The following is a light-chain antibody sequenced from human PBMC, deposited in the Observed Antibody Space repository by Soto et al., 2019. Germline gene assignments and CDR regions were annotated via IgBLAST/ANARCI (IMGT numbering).Light chain of an antibody. Sequence: EIVFTQSPGTLYLSPGERATLSCRASQSVPKPLAWYQQKPGQAPRILIYGASSRETGIPDMFSGSGSGTDFTLTISRLEPEDFEVYYCQQYGSSTWTFGQGTKVDIK. J-gene: IGKJ1*01. CDR3: QQYGSSTWT. CDR2: GAS. CDR1: QSVPKP. V-gene: IGKV3-20*01.